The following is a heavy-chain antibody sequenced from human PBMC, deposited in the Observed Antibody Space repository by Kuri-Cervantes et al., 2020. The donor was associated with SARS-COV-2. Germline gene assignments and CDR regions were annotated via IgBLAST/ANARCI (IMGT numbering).Heavy chain of an antibody. J-gene: IGHJ2*01. V-gene: IGHV3-30*18. CDR3: AKDGDLPYCSNTSCYVDWYFDL. Sequence: GGSLRLSCAASGFTFSSYGMHWVRQAPGKGLEWVAVISYGGSNKYYADSVKGRFTISRDNSKNTLCLQMNSLRAEDTAVYYCAKDGDLPYCSNTSCYVDWYFDLWGRGTLVTVSS. CDR1: GFTFSSYG. D-gene: IGHD2-2*01. CDR2: ISYGGSNK.